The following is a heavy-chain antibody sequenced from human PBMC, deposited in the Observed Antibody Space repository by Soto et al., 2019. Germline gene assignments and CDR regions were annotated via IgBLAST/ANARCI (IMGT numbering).Heavy chain of an antibody. Sequence: DVRLAESGGGLVQPGGSLRLSCTTSGFSFASFAMTWVRQAPGKGLEWVATISGSDGKTYYADSVKCRFSISRDTSRNTLYLQMNSLRAYDTAIYYCAKWSYLDYWGQGTRVTVSS. CDR3: AKWSYLDY. V-gene: IGHV3-23*04. D-gene: IGHD3-3*01. CDR2: ISGSDGKT. J-gene: IGHJ4*02. CDR1: GFSFASFA.